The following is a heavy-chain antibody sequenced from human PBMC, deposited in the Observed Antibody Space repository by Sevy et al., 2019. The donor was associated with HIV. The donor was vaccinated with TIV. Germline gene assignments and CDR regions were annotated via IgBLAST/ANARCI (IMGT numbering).Heavy chain of an antibody. CDR2: INHRGST. Sequence: SETLSLTCAVYGGSFSGYYWTWIRQPPGKGLEWIAEINHRGSTNYNPSLKSRVTISIDTSKNQFSLNLRSVTAADTAVYYCARDSTTRPRVLDYWGQGTLVTVSS. V-gene: IGHV4-34*01. J-gene: IGHJ4*02. D-gene: IGHD1-1*01. CDR3: ARDSTTRPRVLDY. CDR1: GGSFSGYY.